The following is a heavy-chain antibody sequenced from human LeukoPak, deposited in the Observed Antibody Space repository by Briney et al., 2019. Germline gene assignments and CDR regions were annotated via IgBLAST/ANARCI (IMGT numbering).Heavy chain of an antibody. Sequence: GGSLRLSCAASGFTFSSYSMNWVRQAPGKGLEWVSSISSSGSYIYYADSVKGRFTISRDNAKNSLYLQMNSLRAEDTAVYYCAKNRDSSDYPRDFDYWGQGSLVTVSS. J-gene: IGHJ4*02. CDR2: ISSSGSYI. D-gene: IGHD3-22*01. CDR3: AKNRDSSDYPRDFDY. V-gene: IGHV3-21*01. CDR1: GFTFSSYS.